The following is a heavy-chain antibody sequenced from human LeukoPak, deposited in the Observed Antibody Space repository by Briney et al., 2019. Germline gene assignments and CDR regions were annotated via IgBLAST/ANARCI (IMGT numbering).Heavy chain of an antibody. CDR3: ARVVGATTIYFHF. CDR1: GYSISSGYY. V-gene: IGHV4-38-2*01. J-gene: IGHJ4*02. CDR2: IYHSGST. Sequence: SETLSLTCAVSGYSISSGYYWGWIRQPPGKGLEWIGSIYHSGSTSYNPSLKSRATFSVDTSKNHFPLTLSYSTAASTAGYYCARVVGATTIYFHFWGQGTLVTVSS. D-gene: IGHD1-26*01.